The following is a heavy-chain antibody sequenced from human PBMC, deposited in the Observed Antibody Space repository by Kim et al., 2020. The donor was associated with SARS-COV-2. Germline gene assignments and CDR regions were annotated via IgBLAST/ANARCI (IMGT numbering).Heavy chain of an antibody. J-gene: IGHJ6*02. CDR2: INHSGST. CDR1: GGSFSGYY. Sequence: SETLSLTCAVYGGSFSGYYWSWIRQPPGKGLEWIGEINHSGSTNYNPSLKSRVTISVDTSKNQLSLKLSSVTAADTAVYYCARGLGPSNYFSRNPWGDRMDVWGQGTTVTVSS. V-gene: IGHV4-34*01. D-gene: IGHD4-4*01. CDR3: ARGLGPSNYFSRNPWGDRMDV.